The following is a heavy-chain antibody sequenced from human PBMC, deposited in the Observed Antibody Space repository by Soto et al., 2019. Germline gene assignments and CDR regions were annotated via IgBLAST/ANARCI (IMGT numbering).Heavy chain of an antibody. J-gene: IGHJ6*02. Sequence: GGSLRLSCAASGFTFIRYAMHWVRQAPGKGLEYVSTISSNGGSTYYANSVKGRFTISRDNSKNTLYLQMGSLRASDTAVYFCASRADTDYYYGMDVWGQGTTVTVSS. D-gene: IGHD5-18*01. V-gene: IGHV3-64*01. CDR3: ASRADTDYYYGMDV. CDR1: GFTFIRYA. CDR2: ISSNGGST.